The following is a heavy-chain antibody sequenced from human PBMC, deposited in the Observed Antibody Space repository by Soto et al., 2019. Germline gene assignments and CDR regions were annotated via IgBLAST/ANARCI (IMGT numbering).Heavy chain of an antibody. V-gene: IGHV1-8*01. Sequence: QVQLVQSGAEVKKPGASVKVSCKAYGYTFTSYDINWVRQATGQGLEWMGWTNANSGNKGDAQTFRGRVTMTMNTAISTAYMELSSLRSEDTAVYYCARERTGTTSMDVWGQGTTVTVSS. CDR2: TNANSGNK. J-gene: IGHJ6*02. D-gene: IGHD1-1*01. CDR3: ARERTGTTSMDV. CDR1: GYTFTSYD.